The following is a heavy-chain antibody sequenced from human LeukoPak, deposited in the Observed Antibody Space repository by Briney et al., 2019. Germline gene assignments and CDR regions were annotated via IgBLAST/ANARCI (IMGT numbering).Heavy chain of an antibody. J-gene: IGHJ5*02. Sequence: SETLSLTCAVYGGSFSGYYWSWIRQPPGKGLEWIGEINHSGSTNYNPSLKSRVTISVDTSKNQFSLKLSSVTAADTAVYYCARVRYSSSWYVPNRFDPWGQGTLVTVSS. CDR1: GGSFSGYY. CDR3: ARVRYSSSWYVPNRFDP. CDR2: INHSGST. D-gene: IGHD6-13*01. V-gene: IGHV4-34*01.